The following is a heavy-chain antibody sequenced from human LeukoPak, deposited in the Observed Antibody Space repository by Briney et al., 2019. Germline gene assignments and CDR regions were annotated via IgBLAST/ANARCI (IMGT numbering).Heavy chain of an antibody. V-gene: IGHV4-30-2*01. D-gene: IGHD2-2*01. J-gene: IGHJ5*02. CDR2: IYHSGST. Sequence: SETLSLTCTVSGGSISSGGYYWSWIRQPPGKGLEWIGYIYHSGSTYYNPSLKSRVTISVDRSKNQFSLKLSSVTAADTAVYYCARDHCSSTSCPNWFDPWGQGTLVTVSS. CDR3: ARDHCSSTSCPNWFDP. CDR1: GGSISSGGYY.